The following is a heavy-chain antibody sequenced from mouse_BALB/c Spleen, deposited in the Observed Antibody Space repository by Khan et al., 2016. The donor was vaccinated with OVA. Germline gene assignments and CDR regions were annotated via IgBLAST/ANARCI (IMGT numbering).Heavy chain of an antibody. CDR3: ARRGYDYGRGVLFAY. D-gene: IGHD2-2*01. CDR1: GFSLTNYS. V-gene: IGHV2-2*02. Sequence: QVQLKQSGPGLVQPSQSLSITCTVSGFSLTNYSVHWVRQSPGKGLEWLGVIWSAGSTDYYAAFISRQTIRKVNSRSQVISKMNSLQPNDTAIYYCARRGYDYGRGVLFAYWRQGTLVTVSA. CDR2: IWSAGST. J-gene: IGHJ3*01.